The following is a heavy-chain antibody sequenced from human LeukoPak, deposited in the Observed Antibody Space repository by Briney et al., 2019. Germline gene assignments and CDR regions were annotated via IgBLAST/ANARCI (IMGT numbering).Heavy chain of an antibody. Sequence: SETLSLTCTVSGGSISTYYWNWIRQPPGKGLEWIRNIYYSGSTNYNPSPKSRVTISVDTSKKQFSLKLSSVTAADTAVYYCARGGTTREGFDYWGQGTLVTVSS. V-gene: IGHV4-59*01. CDR3: ARGGTTREGFDY. J-gene: IGHJ4*02. CDR1: GGSISTYY. CDR2: IYYSGST. D-gene: IGHD1-7*01.